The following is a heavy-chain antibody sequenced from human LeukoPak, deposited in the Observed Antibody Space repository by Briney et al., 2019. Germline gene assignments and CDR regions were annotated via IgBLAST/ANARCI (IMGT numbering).Heavy chain of an antibody. D-gene: IGHD2-21*02. V-gene: IGHV3-30-3*01. J-gene: IGHJ4*02. Sequence: PGGSLRLSCAASGFTFTNYALHWVRQAPGKGLEWVAVISYDGTNKYYADSVEGRFTISRDNSKNTLSLQMNSLRAEDTALYYCARGFVLGAAKNYFDYWGQGALVTVSS. CDR2: ISYDGTNK. CDR1: GFTFTNYA. CDR3: ARGFVLGAAKNYFDY.